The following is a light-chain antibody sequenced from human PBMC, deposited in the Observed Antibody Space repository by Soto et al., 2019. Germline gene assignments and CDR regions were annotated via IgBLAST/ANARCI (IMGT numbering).Light chain of an antibody. J-gene: IGKJ1*01. CDR1: QGISGW. V-gene: IGKV1-5*01. CDR2: DAS. CDR3: QQYDSFSVWT. Sequence: DIQSTQSPSTLSASVGDRVTITCRASQGISGWLAWYQQKAGKAPRLLIFDASSLMSGVPSRFSGSGYGTEFTLTINRLQPDDSATYYCQQYDSFSVWTFGQGTKVDIK.